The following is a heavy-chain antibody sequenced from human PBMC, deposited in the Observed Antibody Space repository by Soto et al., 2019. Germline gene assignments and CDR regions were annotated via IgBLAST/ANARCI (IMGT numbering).Heavy chain of an antibody. CDR3: VRDGRGGTSSWFDP. CDR1: GFSFNSYS. J-gene: IGHJ5*02. D-gene: IGHD2-15*01. V-gene: IGHV3-21*01. Sequence: EVELVESGGGLVKPGGSLRLSCAASGFSFNSYSMHWVRQAPGKGLEWVSSISASRNLDYADSVRGRFTISRDNAKNSVYLQMNSLRDEDTAIYYCVRDGRGGTSSWFDPWGQGTLVTVSS. CDR2: ISASRNL.